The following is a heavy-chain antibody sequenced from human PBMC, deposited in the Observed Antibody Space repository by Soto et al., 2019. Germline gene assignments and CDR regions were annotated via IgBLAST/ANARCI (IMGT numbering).Heavy chain of an antibody. Sequence: QVQLVQSGAEVKKPGASVKVSCKASGYTFTSYAMHWVRQAPGQRLEWMGWINAGNGNTKYSQKFQGRVTITRDTSASTAYMELSSLRSEDTAVYYCARGLVGLYSNSPLSYGMDVWGQGTTVTVSS. J-gene: IGHJ6*02. CDR3: ARGLVGLYSNSPLSYGMDV. V-gene: IGHV1-3*01. CDR1: GYTFTSYA. D-gene: IGHD4-4*01. CDR2: INAGNGNT.